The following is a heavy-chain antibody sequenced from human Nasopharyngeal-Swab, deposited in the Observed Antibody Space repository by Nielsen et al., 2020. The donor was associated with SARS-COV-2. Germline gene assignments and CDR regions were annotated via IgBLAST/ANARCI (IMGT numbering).Heavy chain of an antibody. CDR3: AREEGRPLNGDYYGMDV. CDR2: IYYSGST. V-gene: IGHV4-31*03. CDR1: GGSITSGGYY. Sequence: SETLSLTCTVSGGSITSGGYYWSWIRQHPGKGLEWIGFIYYSGSTSYNPSLKSRITISVDTSTNQFSLKLSSVTAADTAVYYCAREEGRPLNGDYYGMDVWGQGTTVTVSS. D-gene: IGHD3-10*01. J-gene: IGHJ6*02.